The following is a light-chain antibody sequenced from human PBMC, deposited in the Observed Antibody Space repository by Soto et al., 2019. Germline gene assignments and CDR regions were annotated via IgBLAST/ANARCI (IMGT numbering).Light chain of an antibody. V-gene: IGKV1-12*01. CDR1: QGIGSW. J-gene: IGKJ1*01. Sequence: DIQMTQSPSSVSASVGDRVTITCRASQGIGSWLAWYQQRPGKAPKVLIFAASSLQGGVPSRFSGSGSGTDFTLTISSLQPEDFATYYCQQANSFPWTFGRGTKVEIK. CDR2: AAS. CDR3: QQANSFPWT.